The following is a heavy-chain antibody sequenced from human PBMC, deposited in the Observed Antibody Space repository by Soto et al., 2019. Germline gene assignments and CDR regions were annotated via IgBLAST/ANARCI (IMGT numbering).Heavy chain of an antibody. V-gene: IGHV1-18*01. CDR3: AEFPYKYSYGNYYYHPGRDV. D-gene: IGHD5-18*01. Sequence: QVQLVQSGAEVKKPGASVKVSCKASGNTFNSYGISWVRQAPGQGLEWMGWINAYNGNTNYAQNLQGRVTMTTDTSPSTGYMEQRTRGPDDTAVYYCAEFPYKYSYGNYYYHPGRDVWGKGTTVTVPS. J-gene: IGHJ6*04. CDR2: INAYNGNT. CDR1: GNTFNSYG.